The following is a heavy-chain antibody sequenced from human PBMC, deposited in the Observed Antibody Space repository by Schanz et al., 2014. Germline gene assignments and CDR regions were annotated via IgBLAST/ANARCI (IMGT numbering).Heavy chain of an antibody. Sequence: QVQLVQSGAEVKKPGSPVKVSCKSSGVTFSSYAISWVRQAPGQGLEWMGRIIPILGIATYAQKFQDRLTITADKSTSTAYMELSSLRSEDTAMYYCARAKRFGDMDVWGQGTTVNVSS. D-gene: IGHD3-10*01. CDR3: ARAKRFGDMDV. V-gene: IGHV1-69*04. CDR2: IIPILGIA. CDR1: GVTFSSYA. J-gene: IGHJ6*02.